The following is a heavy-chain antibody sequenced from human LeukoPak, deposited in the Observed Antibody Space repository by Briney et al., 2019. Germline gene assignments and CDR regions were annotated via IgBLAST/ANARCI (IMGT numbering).Heavy chain of an antibody. Sequence: GGSLRLSCAASGFAFSAYGMHWVRQAPGKGLEWVAVISHDGSNKYYADSVKGRFTISRDNSKNTVYLQMNSLRREDTAVYYCAKENDVTTWAPDYFDYWGQGTLVSVSS. V-gene: IGHV3-30*18. J-gene: IGHJ4*02. D-gene: IGHD1-1*01. CDR3: AKENDVTTWAPDYFDY. CDR2: ISHDGSNK. CDR1: GFAFSAYG.